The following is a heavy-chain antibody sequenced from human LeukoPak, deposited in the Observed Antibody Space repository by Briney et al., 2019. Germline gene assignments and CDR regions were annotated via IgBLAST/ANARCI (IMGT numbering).Heavy chain of an antibody. CDR1: GDSISSYY. D-gene: IGHD6-6*01. J-gene: IGHJ4*02. V-gene: IGHV4-4*09. Sequence: PSETLSLTCTVSGDSISSYYWSWIRQPPGKGLEWIGYIHTGGGTSYISSLKGRVTISIDTSKNQFSLKLSSVTAADSAVYYCARLTRLSTSPDRYYLDYWGQGTLVTVSS. CDR2: IHTGGGT. CDR3: ARLTRLSTSPDRYYLDY.